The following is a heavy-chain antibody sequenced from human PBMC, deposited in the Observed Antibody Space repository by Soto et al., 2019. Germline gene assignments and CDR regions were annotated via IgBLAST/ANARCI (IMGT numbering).Heavy chain of an antibody. V-gene: IGHV1-69*13. CDR2: IIPIFGTA. CDR3: ASPTKPLYYYYGMDV. CDR1: GGTFSSYA. J-gene: IGHJ6*02. D-gene: IGHD1-1*01. Sequence: SVKVSCKASGGTFSSYAISWVRQAPGQGLEWMGGIIPIFGTANYAQKFQGRVTITADESTSTAYMELSSLRSEDTAVYYCASPTKPLYYYYGMDVWGQGTTVTV.